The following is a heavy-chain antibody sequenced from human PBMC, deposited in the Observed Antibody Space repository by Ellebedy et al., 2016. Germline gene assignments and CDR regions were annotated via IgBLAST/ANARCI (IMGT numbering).Heavy chain of an antibody. CDR2: IYHSGST. D-gene: IGHD3-10*01. CDR1: GYSISSGYY. Sequence: SETLSLXCTVSGYSISSGYYWGWIRQPPGKGLEWIGSIYHSGSTYYNPSLKSRVTISVDTSKNQFSLKLSSVTAADTAIYYCAREMGSPWGQGTLVTVSS. V-gene: IGHV4-38-2*02. CDR3: AREMGSP. J-gene: IGHJ5*02.